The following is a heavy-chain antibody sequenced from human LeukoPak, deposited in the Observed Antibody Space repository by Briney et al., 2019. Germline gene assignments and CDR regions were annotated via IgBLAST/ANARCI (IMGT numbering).Heavy chain of an antibody. CDR3: ARDGLTAEYFQH. CDR2: IYSGGST. Sequence: QPGGSLRLSCAVSGFTVSSNYMSWVRQAPGKGLEWVSIIYSGGSTYYADSVKGGFTISRDTSKNTLYLQMNSLRAEDTAVYYCARDGLTAEYFQHWGQGTLVTVSS. CDR1: GFTVSSNY. V-gene: IGHV3-66*01. J-gene: IGHJ1*01. D-gene: IGHD1-20*01.